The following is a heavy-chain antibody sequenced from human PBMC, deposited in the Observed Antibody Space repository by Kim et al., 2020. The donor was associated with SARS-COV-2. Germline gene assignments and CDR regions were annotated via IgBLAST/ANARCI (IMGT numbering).Heavy chain of an antibody. CDR2: INHSGST. V-gene: IGHV4-34*01. D-gene: IGHD3-22*01. J-gene: IGHJ6*02. CDR3: ARGSEGITMIVVVKPYYYYGMDV. CDR1: GGSFSGYY. Sequence: SETLSLTCAVYGGSFSGYYWSWIRQPPGKGLEWIGEINHSGSTNYNPSLKSRVTISVDTSKNQFSLKLSSVTAADTAVYYCARGSEGITMIVVVKPYYYYGMDVWGQGTTVTFSS.